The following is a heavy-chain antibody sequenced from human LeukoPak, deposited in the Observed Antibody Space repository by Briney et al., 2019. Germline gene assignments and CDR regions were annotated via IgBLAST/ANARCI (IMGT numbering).Heavy chain of an antibody. D-gene: IGHD6-13*01. V-gene: IGHV3-23*01. J-gene: IGHJ4*02. CDR3: AILPGYSSGWYEVNY. Sequence: GGSLRLSCAASGFTFSSDAMSWVRQAPGEGLGWVSGIIGSGGSTYYADSVKGRFTISRDNSRNTLYLQKNSPRAEDTAVYYCAILPGYSSGWYEVNYWGQGTLVTVSS. CDR1: GFTFSSDA. CDR2: IIGSGGST.